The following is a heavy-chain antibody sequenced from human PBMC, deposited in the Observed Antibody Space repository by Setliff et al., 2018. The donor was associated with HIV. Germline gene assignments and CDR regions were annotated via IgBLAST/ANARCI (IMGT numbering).Heavy chain of an antibody. D-gene: IGHD3-16*01. V-gene: IGHV1-8*01. CDR3: ARPSHVYDDDGPLCY. Sequence: GASVKVSCKTSGYSFTAYDINWVRQATGRGLEWMAWMNPSTGEIGYAQKFQGRLTMTRDSSITTAFMELRGLRSEDTAIYYCARPSHVYDDDGPLCYWAQGSLVTVAS. J-gene: IGHJ4*02. CDR1: GYSFTAYD. CDR2: MNPSTGEI.